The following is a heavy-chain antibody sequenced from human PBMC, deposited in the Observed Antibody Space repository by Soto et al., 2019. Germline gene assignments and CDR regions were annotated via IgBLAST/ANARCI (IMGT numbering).Heavy chain of an antibody. CDR1: GFTFSSYG. CDR2: ISYDGSNK. V-gene: IGHV3-30*18. Sequence: GGSLRLSCAASGFTFSSYGMHCVRQAPGKGLEWVAVISYDGSNKYYADSVKGRFTISRDNSKNTLYLQMNSLRAEDTAVYYCAKDQYYYGSGSYYYGMDVWGQGTTVTVSS. D-gene: IGHD3-10*01. CDR3: AKDQYYYGSGSYYYGMDV. J-gene: IGHJ6*02.